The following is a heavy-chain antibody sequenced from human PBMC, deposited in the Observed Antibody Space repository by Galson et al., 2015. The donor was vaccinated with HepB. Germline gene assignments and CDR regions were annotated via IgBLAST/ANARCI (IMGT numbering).Heavy chain of an antibody. V-gene: IGHV6-1*01. CDR1: GDSVSSNSAA. J-gene: IGHJ3*02. CDR2: TYYRSKWYN. D-gene: IGHD3-22*01. Sequence: CAISGDSVSSNSAAWNWIRQSPSRGLEWLGRTYYRSKWYNDYAVSVKSRITINPDTSKNQFSLQLNSVTPEDTAVYYCARDRWYYDSSGYSIRDAFDIWGQGTMVTVSS. CDR3: ARDRWYYDSSGYSIRDAFDI.